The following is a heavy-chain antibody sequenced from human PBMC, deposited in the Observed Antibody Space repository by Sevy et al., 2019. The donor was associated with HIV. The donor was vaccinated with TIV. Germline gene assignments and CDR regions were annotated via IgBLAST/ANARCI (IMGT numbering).Heavy chain of an antibody. J-gene: IGHJ5*02. CDR3: ARARRRWELGGNWFDP. Sequence: ASVKVSCKASGYTFTSYGITWVRQAPGQGLEWMGWISADNGKTEYAQKVQGRVTMTTDTSTSTAYMELRSLRSDDTAVFYCARARRRWELGGNWFDPWGQGTLVTVSS. D-gene: IGHD7-27*01. V-gene: IGHV1-18*01. CDR1: GYTFTSYG. CDR2: ISADNGKT.